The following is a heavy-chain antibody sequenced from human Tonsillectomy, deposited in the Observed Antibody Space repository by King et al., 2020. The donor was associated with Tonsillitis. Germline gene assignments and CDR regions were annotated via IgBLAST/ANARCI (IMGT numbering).Heavy chain of an antibody. Sequence: QLVQSGGGLVKPGGSLRLSCAASGFTFSTYSMTWVRQAPGKGLEWVSSISTSSNYIYYADSVKCRFTISRDNAKNSLYLQMNSLRAEDTAVYYCASRQQQLKIYWGQGTLVTVSS. CDR3: ASRQQQLKIY. CDR2: ISTSSNYI. D-gene: IGHD6-13*01. CDR1: GFTFSTYS. V-gene: IGHV3-21*01. J-gene: IGHJ4*02.